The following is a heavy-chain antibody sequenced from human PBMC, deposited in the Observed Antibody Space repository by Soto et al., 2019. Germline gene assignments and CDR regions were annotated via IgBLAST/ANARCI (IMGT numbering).Heavy chain of an antibody. J-gene: IGHJ6*02. V-gene: IGHV4-30-2*06. CDR3: ARDYYCMDF. CDR2: TYQSGSA. CDR1: GGSISSGRYS. Sequence: PSETLSLTCTVSGGSISSGRYSGTWIRQSPGKGLEWIGYTYQSGSAYYNPSLKSRVTISVDRSKNQFSLNLTSVTAADTAVYYCARDYYCMDFWGHGTTVTISS.